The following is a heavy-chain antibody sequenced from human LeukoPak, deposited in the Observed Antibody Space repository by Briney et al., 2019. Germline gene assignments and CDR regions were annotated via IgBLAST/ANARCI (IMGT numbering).Heavy chain of an antibody. V-gene: IGHV3-53*01. J-gene: IGHJ4*02. Sequence: PGGSLRLSCAASGFTVSSNYMSWVRQAPGKGLEWVSVIYSGGSTYYADSVKGRFTISRDNSKNTLYLQMNSLRAEDTAVYYCAMGARNTVTASGVFDYWGQGTLVTVSS. CDR1: GFTVSSNY. CDR2: IYSGGST. D-gene: IGHD4-17*01. CDR3: AMGARNTVTASGVFDY.